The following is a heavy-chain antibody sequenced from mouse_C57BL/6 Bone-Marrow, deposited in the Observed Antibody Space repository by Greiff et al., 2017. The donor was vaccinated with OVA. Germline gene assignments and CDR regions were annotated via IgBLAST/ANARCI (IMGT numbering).Heavy chain of an antibody. V-gene: IGHV1-82*01. Sequence: QVQLKESGPELVKPGASVKISCKASGYAFSSSWMNWVKQRPGKGLEWIGRIYPGDGDTNYNGKFKGKATLTADKSSSTAYMQLSSLTSEDSAVYFCARGYYYGSGGDFDVWGTGTTVTVSS. J-gene: IGHJ1*03. CDR2: IYPGDGDT. D-gene: IGHD1-1*01. CDR3: ARGYYYGSGGDFDV. CDR1: GYAFSSSW.